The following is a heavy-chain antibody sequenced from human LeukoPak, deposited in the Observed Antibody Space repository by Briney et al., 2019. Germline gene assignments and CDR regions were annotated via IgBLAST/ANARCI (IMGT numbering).Heavy chain of an antibody. CDR3: ARTFDDSYGMDV. CDR1: GYSDTSHV. D-gene: IGHD3-9*01. J-gene: IGHJ6*02. CDR2: LNTNPGNP. V-gene: IGHV7-4-1*02. Sequence: ASVEVSGKASGYSDTSHVLNALRQAAGQGAEWMEWLNTNPGNPTYAQGFTGRFVFSFDTSVSTAYLQISSLTAEDTAVYYCARTFDDSYGMDVWGQGTTVTVSS.